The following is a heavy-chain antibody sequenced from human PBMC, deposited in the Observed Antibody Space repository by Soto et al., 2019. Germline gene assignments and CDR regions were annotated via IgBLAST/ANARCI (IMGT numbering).Heavy chain of an antibody. Sequence: ESGGGVVQPGRSLRLSCAASGLTFSSYGMHWVRQAPGKGLEWVAVIWYDGTYKYYAEFVKGRFTISRDNSKNTLYLQMNSLRAEDTAMYFCARDRVRGYGDYSIDYWGQGTLVTVSS. CDR3: ARDRVRGYGDYSIDY. J-gene: IGHJ4*02. V-gene: IGHV3-33*01. D-gene: IGHD4-17*01. CDR2: IWYDGTYK. CDR1: GLTFSSYG.